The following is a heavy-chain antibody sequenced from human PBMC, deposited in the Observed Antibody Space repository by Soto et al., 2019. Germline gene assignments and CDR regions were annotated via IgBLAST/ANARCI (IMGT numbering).Heavy chain of an antibody. D-gene: IGHD2-2*01. J-gene: IGHJ4*02. CDR1: GGSFSGYY. CDR3: ARVGYCSSTSCYDY. CDR2: INHSGST. V-gene: IGHV4-34*01. Sequence: QVQLQQWGAGLLKPSETLSLTCAVYGGSFSGYYWSWIRQPPGKGLEWIGEINHSGSTNYNPSLKSRVTISVDTSKNQFSLKPSSVTAADTAVYYCARVGYCSSTSCYDYWGQGTLVTVSS.